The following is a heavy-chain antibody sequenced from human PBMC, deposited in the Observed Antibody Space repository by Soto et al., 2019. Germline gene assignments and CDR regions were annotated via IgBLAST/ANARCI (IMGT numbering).Heavy chain of an antibody. CDR3: ARDSYSSLFAS. D-gene: IGHD6-19*01. V-gene: IGHV3-21*02. CDR2: ITTGNDYI. Sequence: EVQLVESGGGLVKPGGSLRLSCVASGFTLSSFSMSWIRQTPGKGLEWVSSITTGNDYISYADSVKGRFTISRDNAKNSLFLQMNSLTADDTALYFCARDSYSSLFASWGQGTLVTVSS. J-gene: IGHJ5*01. CDR1: GFTLSSFS.